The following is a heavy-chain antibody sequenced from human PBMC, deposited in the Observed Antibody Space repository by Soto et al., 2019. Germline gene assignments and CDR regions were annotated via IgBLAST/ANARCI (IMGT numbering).Heavy chain of an antibody. D-gene: IGHD2-8*01. CDR1: GYTFTSYG. CDR3: ARDNVRRGAFDI. V-gene: IGHV1-18*01. Sequence: ASVKVSCKPSGYTFTSYGISWVRQAPGQGLEWMGWISAYNGNTNYAQKLQGRVTMTTDTSTSTAYMELRSLRSDDTAVYYCARDNVRRGAFDIWGQGTMVTVSS. J-gene: IGHJ3*02. CDR2: ISAYNGNT.